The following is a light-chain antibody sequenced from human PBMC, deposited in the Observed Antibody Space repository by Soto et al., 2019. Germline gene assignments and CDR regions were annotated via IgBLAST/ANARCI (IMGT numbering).Light chain of an antibody. Sequence: QSVLTQPASVSGSPGQSITISCTGTSSDVGGYNYVTWYQQHPGKAPQLMIYEVSNRPSGVSNRFSGSKSGNTASLTISGLQAEEEADYYCSSYTSSSTRVFGTGTKVTVL. CDR1: SSDVGGYNY. V-gene: IGLV2-14*01. J-gene: IGLJ1*01. CDR2: EVS. CDR3: SSYTSSSTRV.